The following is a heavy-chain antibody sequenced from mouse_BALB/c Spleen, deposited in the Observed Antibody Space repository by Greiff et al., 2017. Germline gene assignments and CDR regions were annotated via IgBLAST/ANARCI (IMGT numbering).Heavy chain of an antibody. Sequence: VKLVESGPGLVQPSQSLSITCTVSGFSLTSYGVHWVRQSPGKGLEWLGVIWSGGSTDYNAAFISRLSISKDNSKSQVFFKMNSLQANDTAIYYCASNRAATYAMDYWGQGTSVTVSS. CDR3: ASNRAATYAMDY. CDR1: GFSLTSYG. V-gene: IGHV2-2*02. CDR2: IWSGGST. J-gene: IGHJ4*01. D-gene: IGHD1-2*01.